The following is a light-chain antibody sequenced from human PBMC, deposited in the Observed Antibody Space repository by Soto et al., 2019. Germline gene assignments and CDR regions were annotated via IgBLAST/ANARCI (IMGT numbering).Light chain of an antibody. CDR1: QRITTY. CDR2: TSG. J-gene: IGKJ2*01. Sequence: IHMTQSPSSLSASVGDRVTITCRASQRITTYLNWYQQKPGEAPKLLISTSGTLQRGVPSRFTGSGFRKDVTLTITGLERADFATYFCQQTYNTPYTFGQRTKLEIK. V-gene: IGKV1-39*01. CDR3: QQTYNTPYT.